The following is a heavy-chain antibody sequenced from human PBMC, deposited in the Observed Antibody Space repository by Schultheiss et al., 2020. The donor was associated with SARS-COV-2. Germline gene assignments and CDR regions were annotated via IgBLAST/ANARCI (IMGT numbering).Heavy chain of an antibody. CDR3: ARQSDGSEGGFDF. Sequence: ETLSLTCTVSGGSISSYYWSWIRQPPGKALEWIGYMDYSGTTKYNPSLKSRVTISVDTSKNQFSLKLTSVTDADTAVYYCARQSDGSEGGFDFWGQGTLVTVSS. CDR2: MDYSGTT. D-gene: IGHD1-26*01. V-gene: IGHV4-59*01. J-gene: IGHJ4*02. CDR1: GGSISSYY.